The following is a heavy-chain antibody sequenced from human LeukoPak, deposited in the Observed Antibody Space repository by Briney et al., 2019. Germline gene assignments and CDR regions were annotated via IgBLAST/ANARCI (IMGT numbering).Heavy chain of an antibody. Sequence: SETLSLTCSVSGGSIISSNYYWGWIRQPPGKGLEWIGSIYYSGSTYYNPSLKSRVTISVDTSKNQFSLKLSSVAAADTAVYYCARRDRRTWFDPWGQGTLVTVSS. CDR2: IYYSGST. CDR1: GGSIISSNYY. J-gene: IGHJ5*02. CDR3: ARRDRRTWFDP. D-gene: IGHD1-7*01. V-gene: IGHV4-39*01.